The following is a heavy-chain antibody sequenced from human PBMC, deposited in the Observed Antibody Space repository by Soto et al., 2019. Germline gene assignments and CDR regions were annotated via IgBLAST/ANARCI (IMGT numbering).Heavy chain of an antibody. Sequence: LGESLKISCKGSGYSFTSYWIGWVRQMPGKGLEWMGIIYPGDSDTRYSPSFQGQVTISADKSISTAYLQWSSLKASDTAMYYCAWHYYDSSGYYSIDYWGQGTLVTVSS. CDR1: GYSFTSYW. CDR2: IYPGDSDT. CDR3: AWHYYDSSGYYSIDY. D-gene: IGHD3-22*01. J-gene: IGHJ4*02. V-gene: IGHV5-51*01.